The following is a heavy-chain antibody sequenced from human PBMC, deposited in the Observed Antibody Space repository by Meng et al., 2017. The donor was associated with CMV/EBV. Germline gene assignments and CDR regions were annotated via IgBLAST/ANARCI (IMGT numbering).Heavy chain of an antibody. Sequence: GESLKISCAASGFTFSSYDMHWVRQATGKGLEWVSAIGTAGDTYYPGSVKGRFTISRENSKNTLYLQMNSLRAEDTAVYYCARDRGELLDYWGQGTLVTVSS. D-gene: IGHD1-26*01. CDR3: ARDRGELLDY. CDR2: IGTAGDT. V-gene: IGHV3-13*01. J-gene: IGHJ4*02. CDR1: GFTFSSYD.